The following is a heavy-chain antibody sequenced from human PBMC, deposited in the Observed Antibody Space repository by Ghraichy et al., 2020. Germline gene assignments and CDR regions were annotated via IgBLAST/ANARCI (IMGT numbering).Heavy chain of an antibody. D-gene: IGHD2-2*01. J-gene: IGHJ4*02. CDR2: INNRGST. V-gene: IGHV4-34*01. CDR1: GGSFRGYY. Sequence: SETLSLTCAVYGGSFRGYYGSWIRRPQGKGREWIGEINNRGSTNYNPSLKSRVTIPVDTSKNQFSLKLSSVTAGDTAVYYCARGPYCSSTSCYRNFDYWGQGTLVTVSS. CDR3: ARGPYCSSTSCYRNFDY.